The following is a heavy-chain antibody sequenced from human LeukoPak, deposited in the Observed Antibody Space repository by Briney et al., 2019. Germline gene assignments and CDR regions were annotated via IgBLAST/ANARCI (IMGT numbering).Heavy chain of an antibody. D-gene: IGHD3-3*01. J-gene: IGHJ5*02. CDR3: ARHTRPYYDFWSGYYTPYNWFDP. CDR1: GGSISSSSYY. V-gene: IGHV4-39*01. CDR2: IYYSGRT. Sequence: SETLSLTCTVSGGSISSSSYYWGWLRQPPGKGLEWIGSIYYSGRTYYNPSLKSRVTISVDTSKNQFSLKLSSVTAADTAVYYCARHTRPYYDFWSGYYTPYNWFDPWGQGTLVTVSS.